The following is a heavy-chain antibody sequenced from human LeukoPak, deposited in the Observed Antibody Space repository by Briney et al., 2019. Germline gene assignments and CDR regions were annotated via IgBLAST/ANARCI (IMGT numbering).Heavy chain of an antibody. V-gene: IGHV3-30*02. CDR3: ATEGGSSDAFAF. Sequence: GGSLRLSCAASGFTFSTYGMHWVRQAPGKGLEWVAYIRPDGKYKPYADPVKGRFTISRDNSKNTMYLQMNSLRIDDTAVYYRATEGGSSDAFAFWGQGTKVTVSS. D-gene: IGHD1-26*01. CDR1: GFTFSTYG. CDR2: IRPDGKYK. J-gene: IGHJ3*01.